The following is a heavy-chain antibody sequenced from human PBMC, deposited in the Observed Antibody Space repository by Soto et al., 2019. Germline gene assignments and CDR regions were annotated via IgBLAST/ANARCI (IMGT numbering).Heavy chain of an antibody. J-gene: IGHJ4*02. CDR3: ARVLGAFSNYVDY. CDR1: GFTFSSSA. Sequence: QVQLVESAGGVVQPGRTLRLSCAASGFTFSSSAMAWVRQAPGKGLEWVSFMSYAGSKAFYADSVRGRFTVSRDNSKNTLYLHMNGLRSEDAVLYYCARVLGAFSNYVDYWGQRTPGSVSS. V-gene: IGHV3-30*04. D-gene: IGHD3-3*02. CDR2: MSYAGSKA.